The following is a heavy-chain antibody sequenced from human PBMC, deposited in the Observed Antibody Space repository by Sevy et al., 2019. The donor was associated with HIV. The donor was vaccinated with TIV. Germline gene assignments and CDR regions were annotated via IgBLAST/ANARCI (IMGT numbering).Heavy chain of an antibody. CDR1: GFTLSSYT. V-gene: IGHV3-48*02. Sequence: GGSLRLSCEASGFTLSSYTMNWVRQSPEKGLEWVATFDRTDITHYADSVKGRFIISRDTAKNSLFLQMNSLRDDATAMYFCVGDESANASHFDYWGRGTLVTVSS. CDR3: VGDESANASHFDY. CDR2: FDRTDIT. D-gene: IGHD3-3*01. J-gene: IGHJ4*02.